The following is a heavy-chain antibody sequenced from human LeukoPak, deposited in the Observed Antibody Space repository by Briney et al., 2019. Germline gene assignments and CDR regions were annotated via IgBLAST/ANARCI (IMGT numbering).Heavy chain of an antibody. CDR1: GFTFSSYA. V-gene: IGHV3-30-3*01. Sequence: GGSLRLSCAASGFTFSSYAMHWVRQAPGKGLEWVAVISYDGSNKYYADSVKGRFTISRDNSKNTLYLQMNSLRAEDTAVYYCARDGTADHGDYKEYFHQWGQGTLVTVSS. D-gene: IGHD4-17*01. J-gene: IGHJ1*01. CDR2: ISYDGSNK. CDR3: ARDGTADHGDYKEYFHQ.